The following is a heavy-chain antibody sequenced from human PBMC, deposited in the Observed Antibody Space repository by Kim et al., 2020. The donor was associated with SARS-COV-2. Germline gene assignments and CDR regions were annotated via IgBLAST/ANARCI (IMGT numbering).Heavy chain of an antibody. D-gene: IGHD3-9*01. V-gene: IGHV3-74*01. CDR1: GFTFSSYW. J-gene: IGHJ4*01. CDR2: LNRDGSET. CDR3: ARDKGLEKADIRCFDR. Sequence: GGSLRLSCAASGFTFSSYWMHWVRQAPGKGLVWVSSLNRDGSETYYADSVRGRFTISRDNAKKTLYLQMNSLRAEDTAVYYCARDKGLEKADIRCFDRWG.